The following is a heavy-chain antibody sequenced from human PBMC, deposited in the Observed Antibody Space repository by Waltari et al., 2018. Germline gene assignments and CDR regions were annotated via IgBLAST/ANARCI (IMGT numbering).Heavy chain of an antibody. CDR2: IDTSGNT. V-gene: IGHV4-4*07. J-gene: IGHJ4*02. CDR1: GGSISNYF. Sequence: QVQLQESGPGLVKPSETLSLTCTVSGGSISNYFWNWIRQPAGKGLEWIGRIDTSGNTNYNPSLKSRVTMSVGTSKNQFSLKLTSLTAADTAVYYCAREGVPVGTRDFDYWGQGTLVTVSS. D-gene: IGHD6-13*01. CDR3: AREGVPVGTRDFDY.